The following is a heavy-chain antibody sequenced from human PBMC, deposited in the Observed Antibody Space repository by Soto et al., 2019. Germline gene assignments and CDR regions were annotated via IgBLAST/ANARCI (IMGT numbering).Heavy chain of an antibody. V-gene: IGHV3-30*18. CDR3: AKDHSIAAAAPLDY. CDR1: GFTFSSYG. D-gene: IGHD6-13*01. Sequence: GGSLRLSCAASGFTFSSYGMHWVRQAPGKGLEWVAVISYDGSNKYYADSVKGRFTISRDNSKNTLYLQMNSLRAEDTAVYYCAKDHSIAAAAPLDYWGQGTLVTVSS. J-gene: IGHJ4*02. CDR2: ISYDGSNK.